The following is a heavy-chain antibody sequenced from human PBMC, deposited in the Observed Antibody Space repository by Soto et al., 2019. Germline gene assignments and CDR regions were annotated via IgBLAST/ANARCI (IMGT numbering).Heavy chain of an antibody. V-gene: IGHV4-34*01. D-gene: IGHD3-22*01. Sequence: PSETLSLTCAVYGGSFSGHYWSWIRQPPGKGLEWIGEINHTGRTNSNPSLKSRVTISVDTSKNQFSLKLNSVTAADTAVYYCARGISMIVEVQRDAPDKYYLDSWGQGTQVPVSS. CDR2: INHTGRT. CDR1: GGSFSGHY. J-gene: IGHJ4*02. CDR3: ARGISMIVEVQRDAPDKYYLDS.